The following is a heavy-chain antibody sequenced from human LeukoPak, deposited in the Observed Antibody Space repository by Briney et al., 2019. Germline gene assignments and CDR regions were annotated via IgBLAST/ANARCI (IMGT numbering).Heavy chain of an antibody. CDR3: ASGARWYYFDS. CDR2: IYSGGST. CDR1: VYTVRRNY. Sequence: VGSLRLSSAASVYTVRRNYMTWVRQAPGQRVEWVSVIYSGGSTYYADSEKGRITISRDNSKNTLFLQMNSLRAEDTALYYCASGARWYYFDSWGQGTLVTVSS. D-gene: IGHD1-26*01. J-gene: IGHJ4*02. V-gene: IGHV3-66*01.